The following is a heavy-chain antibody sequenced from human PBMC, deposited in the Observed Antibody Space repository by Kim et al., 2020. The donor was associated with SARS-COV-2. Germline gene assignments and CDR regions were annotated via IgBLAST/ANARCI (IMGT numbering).Heavy chain of an antibody. V-gene: IGHV3-43D*03. CDR1: GFTFDDYA. CDR3: AKAANFASGSYPYYFDY. D-gene: IGHD3-10*01. CDR2: ITWDGGIV. J-gene: IGHJ4*02. Sequence: GGSLRLSCAASGFTFDDYAMVWVRQVPGMGLDWVSLITWDGGIVYYADSVKGRFTLSRDNRKNSLYLQMKSLRPDDTALYYCAKAANFASGSYPYYFDYWGQGTQVIVSS.